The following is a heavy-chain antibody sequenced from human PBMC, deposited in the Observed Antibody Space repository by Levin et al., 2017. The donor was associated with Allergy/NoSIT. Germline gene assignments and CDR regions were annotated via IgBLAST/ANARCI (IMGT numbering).Heavy chain of an antibody. CDR3: ARRYCGGGTCYLFDY. J-gene: IGHJ4*02. Sequence: GESLKISCQASGYSFTDHWIAWVRQMPGKGLEYMGIINPRTSDTDYSPSFQDPVTISVDKSTSTAYLQWRSLKASDTAMYYCARRYCGGGTCYLFDYWGQGTLVTVSS. D-gene: IGHD2-21*01. CDR2: INPRTSDT. CDR1: GYSFTDHW. V-gene: IGHV5-51*01.